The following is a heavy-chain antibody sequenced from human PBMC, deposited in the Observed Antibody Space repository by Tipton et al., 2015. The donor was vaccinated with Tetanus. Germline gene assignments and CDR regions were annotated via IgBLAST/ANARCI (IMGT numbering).Heavy chain of an antibody. CDR3: ARANYDFPKKGPFDS. V-gene: IGHV4-61*08. CDR1: GASISSGGYF. CDR2: IYYSGST. J-gene: IGHJ4*02. D-gene: IGHD3-3*01. Sequence: TLSLTCSVSGASISSGGYFWNWIRHRPGKGLEWIGYIYYSGSTNYNPSLKSRVTISQDTSKNQFSLKLTSVTAADTAVYYCARANYDFPKKGPFDSWGQGTLVIVSS.